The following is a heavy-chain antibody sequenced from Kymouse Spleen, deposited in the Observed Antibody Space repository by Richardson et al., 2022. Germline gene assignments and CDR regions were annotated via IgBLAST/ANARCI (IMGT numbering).Heavy chain of an antibody. J-gene: IGHJ6*02. CDR2: ISSSSSYI. V-gene: IGHV3-21*03. CDR3: ARDVAAAGYYYYGMDV. Sequence: EVQLVESGGGLVKPGGSLRLSCAASGFTFSSYSMNWVRQAPGKGLEWVSSISSSSSYIYYADSVKGRFTISRDNAKNSLYLQMNSLRAEDTAVYYCARDVAAAGYYYYGMDVWGQGTTVTVSS. D-gene: IGHD6-13*01. CDR1: GFTFSSYS.